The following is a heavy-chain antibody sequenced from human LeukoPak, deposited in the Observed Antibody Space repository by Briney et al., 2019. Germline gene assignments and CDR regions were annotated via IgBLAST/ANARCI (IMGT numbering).Heavy chain of an antibody. D-gene: IGHD6-13*01. V-gene: IGHV3-48*04. J-gene: IGHJ6*03. CDR1: GFTFTSYS. CDR3: ARDGEIAAGSYYYYYYMDV. CDR2: ISSSSSTI. Sequence: SGGSLRLSCAASGFTFTSYSMNWVRQAPGKGLEWVSYISSSSSTIYYADSVKGRFTISRDNAKNSLYLQMNSLRAEDTAVYYCARDGEIAAGSYYYYYYMDVWGKGTTVTVSS.